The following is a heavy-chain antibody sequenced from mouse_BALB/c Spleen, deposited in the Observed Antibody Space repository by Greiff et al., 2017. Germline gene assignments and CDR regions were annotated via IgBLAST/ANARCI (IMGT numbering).Heavy chain of an antibody. Sequence: VQLQESGAELMKPGASVKISCKATGYTFSSYWIEWVKQRPGHGLEWIGEILPGSGSTNYNEKFKGKATFTADNSSNTAYMQLSSLTSEDSAVYYCARKGYRYDVAWFAYWGQGTLVTVSA. D-gene: IGHD2-14*01. CDR3: ARKGYRYDVAWFAY. CDR1: GYTFSSYW. V-gene: IGHV1-9*01. J-gene: IGHJ3*01. CDR2: ILPGSGST.